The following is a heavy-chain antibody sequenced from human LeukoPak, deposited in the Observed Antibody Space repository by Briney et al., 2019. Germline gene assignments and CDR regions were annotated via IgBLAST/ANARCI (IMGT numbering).Heavy chain of an antibody. CDR2: IYYSGST. J-gene: IGHJ4*02. CDR1: GGSMRSYY. V-gene: IGHV4-59*01. CDR3: ARAESGYSYGYHY. Sequence: SETLSLTCTVSGGSMRSYYWSWIRQPPGKGLEWIGYIYYSGSTNYNPSLKSRVTISVDTSKNQFSLKLSSVTAADTAVYYCARAESGYSYGYHYWGQGTLVTVSS. D-gene: IGHD5-18*01.